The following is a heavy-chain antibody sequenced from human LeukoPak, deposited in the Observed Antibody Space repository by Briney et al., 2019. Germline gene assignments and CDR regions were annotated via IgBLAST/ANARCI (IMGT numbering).Heavy chain of an antibody. CDR3: AKPPEVGATVAYFDY. V-gene: IGHV3-30*18. CDR1: GFRFSSYG. J-gene: IGHJ4*02. D-gene: IGHD1-26*01. Sequence: GGSLRLSCAASGFRFSSYGMHWVRQAPDKGLEWVAIISYDGSNKYYAESVKGRFTISRDNSKNTLFLQMNSLRAEDTAVYYCAKPPEVGATVAYFDYWGRGTLVTVPS. CDR2: ISYDGSNK.